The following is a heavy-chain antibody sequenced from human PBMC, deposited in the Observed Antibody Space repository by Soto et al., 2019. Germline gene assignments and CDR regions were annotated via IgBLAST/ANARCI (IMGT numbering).Heavy chain of an antibody. D-gene: IGHD3-16*01. V-gene: IGHV3-23*01. Sequence: EVQLLESGGGLVQPGGSLRLSCAASGFTVSSYAMSWVRQAPGKGLEWVSAISGSGSTYSADSVKGRFTISRDSSKNTVYLEMNSARAEDTAVYYCTKALRFTFTTGYYMDVWGRGTTVTVSS. CDR3: TKALRFTFTTGYYMDV. J-gene: IGHJ6*03. CDR1: GFTVSSYA. CDR2: ISGSGST.